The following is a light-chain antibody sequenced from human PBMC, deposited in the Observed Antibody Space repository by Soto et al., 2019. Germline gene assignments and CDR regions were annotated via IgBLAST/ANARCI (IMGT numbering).Light chain of an antibody. CDR3: QQYGTSPT. J-gene: IGKJ5*01. CDR2: GAS. Sequence: EIVLTHSPGTLSLFPGVRATRSGRASQSLITTYLAWYQQKPSQAPRLLIYGASSRATGIPDRFSGSGSGTDFTLTISRLEPEVFALYSCQQYGTSPTFGQGTRLEIK. V-gene: IGKV3-20*01. CDR1: QSLITTY.